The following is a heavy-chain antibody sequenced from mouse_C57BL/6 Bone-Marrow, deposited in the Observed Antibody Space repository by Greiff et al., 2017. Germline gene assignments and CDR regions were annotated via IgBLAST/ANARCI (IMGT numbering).Heavy chain of an antibody. D-gene: IGHD2-1*01. CDR2: ISSGGDYI. V-gene: IGHV5-9-1*02. CDR3: TRDYYGNFYYFDY. J-gene: IGHJ2*01. CDR1: GFTFSSYA. Sequence: DVMLVESGEGLVKPGGSLKLSCAASGFTFSSYAMSWVRQTPEKRLEWVAYISSGGDYIYYADTVKGRFTISRDNARNTLYLQMSSLKSEDTAMYYCTRDYYGNFYYFDYWGQGTTLTVSS.